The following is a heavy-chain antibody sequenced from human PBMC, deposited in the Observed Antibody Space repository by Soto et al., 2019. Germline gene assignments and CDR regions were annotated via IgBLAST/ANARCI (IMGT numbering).Heavy chain of an antibody. D-gene: IGHD2-2*01. J-gene: IGHJ3*02. CDR1: GYTFTSYD. CDR2: MNPNSGNT. CDR3: ARNVDIVVVPAAIRRGDDAFDI. V-gene: IGHV1-8*01. Sequence: ASVKVSCKASGYTFTSYDTNWVRQATGQGLEWMGWMNPNSGNTGYAQKFQGRVTMTRNTSISTAYMELSSLRSEDTAVYYCARNVDIVVVPAAIRRGDDAFDIWGQGTMVTVSS.